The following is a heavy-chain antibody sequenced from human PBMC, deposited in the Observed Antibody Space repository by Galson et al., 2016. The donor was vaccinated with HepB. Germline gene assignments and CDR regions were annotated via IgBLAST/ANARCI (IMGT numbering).Heavy chain of an antibody. Sequence: SLRLSCAGSGFIFSTYAWSWVRQTPGKGLDWVEHIRGDDADASYAASVRGRFTVSRDNSKNPVYLQLIRMRIEDAAVYYCARGRAAHGVCGQGTLVAVSS. CDR2: IRGDDADA. J-gene: IGHJ4*02. D-gene: IGHD1-26*01. V-gene: IGHV3-23*01. CDR3: ARGRAAHGV. CDR1: GFIFSTYA.